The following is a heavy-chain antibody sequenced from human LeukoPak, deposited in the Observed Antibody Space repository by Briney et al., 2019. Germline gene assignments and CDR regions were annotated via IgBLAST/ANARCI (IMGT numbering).Heavy chain of an antibody. CDR2: IKQDGSEK. Sequence: PGGSLRLSCAASGFTFSTYWMSWVRQAPGKGLEWVANIKQDGSEKYYVDSVKGRFTISRDNAKNSLYLQMNSLRAEDTAVYYCARDLQSDSRGYSGYGSGYWGQGTLVTVSS. CDR3: ARDLQSDSRGYSGYGSGY. V-gene: IGHV3-7*01. J-gene: IGHJ4*02. D-gene: IGHD5-12*01. CDR1: GFTFSTYW.